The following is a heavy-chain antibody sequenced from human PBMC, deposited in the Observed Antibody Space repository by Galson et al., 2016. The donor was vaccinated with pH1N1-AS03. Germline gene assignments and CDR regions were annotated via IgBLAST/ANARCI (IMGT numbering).Heavy chain of an antibody. CDR3: AKDLRSKIKVSGFDY. Sequence: SLRLSCAASGFMSLTSWISWVRQAPGKGLEWVAAITGSGGTTYYGDSVKGRFTVSRDNSNNTLYLELNSLRAGDTAIYYCAKDLRSKIKVSGFDYWGQGALVTVSS. D-gene: IGHD5/OR15-5a*01. V-gene: IGHV3-23*01. CDR1: GFMSLTSW. CDR2: ITGSGGTT. J-gene: IGHJ4*02.